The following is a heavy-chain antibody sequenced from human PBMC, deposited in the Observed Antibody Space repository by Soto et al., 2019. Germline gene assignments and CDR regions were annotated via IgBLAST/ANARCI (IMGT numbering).Heavy chain of an antibody. CDR1: GGSVSSGSYY. CDR3: ARGKQTPNYYDSSDNTFDY. J-gene: IGHJ4*02. Sequence: SETLSLTCTVSGGSVSSGSYYWSWIRQPPGKGLEWIGYIYYSGSTNYNPSLKSRVTISVDTSKNQFSLKLSSVTAADTAVYYCARGKQTPNYYDSSDNTFDYWGQGTLVTVSS. V-gene: IGHV4-61*01. D-gene: IGHD3-22*01. CDR2: IYYSGST.